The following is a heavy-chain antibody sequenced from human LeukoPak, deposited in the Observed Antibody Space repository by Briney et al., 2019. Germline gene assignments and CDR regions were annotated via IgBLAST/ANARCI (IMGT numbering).Heavy chain of an antibody. CDR3: AKDMLGDGDSKYFFDH. V-gene: IGHV3-9*01. D-gene: IGHD4-17*01. CDR1: GFTFSSYA. Sequence: GGSLRLSCAASGFTFSSYAMHWVRQAPGKGLEWVSGISWNSGSIAYAGSVKGRFTISRDSAKNSLYLQMNSLRAEDTALYYCAKDMLGDGDSKYFFDHWGQGTLVTVSS. CDR2: ISWNSGSI. J-gene: IGHJ4*02.